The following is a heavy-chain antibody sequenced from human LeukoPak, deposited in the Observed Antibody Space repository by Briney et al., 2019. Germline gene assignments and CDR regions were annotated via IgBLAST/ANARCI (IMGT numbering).Heavy chain of an antibody. Sequence: PSETLSLTCTVSGGSVXSXXYYWSWVRQPPGKGXEWIGYIXXXXXXXXXXXXXXXVTIXVDTSNKQFSLKLSSVTAADTAVYYCARGSRGYSYGWGQGTLVTVSS. CDR2: IXXXXXX. D-gene: IGHD5-18*01. CDR3: ARGSRGYSYG. CDR1: GGSVXSXXYY. V-gene: IGHV4-61*01. J-gene: IGHJ4*02.